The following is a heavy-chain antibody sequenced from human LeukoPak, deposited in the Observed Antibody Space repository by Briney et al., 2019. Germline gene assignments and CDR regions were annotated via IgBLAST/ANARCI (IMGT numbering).Heavy chain of an antibody. J-gene: IGHJ4*02. Sequence: GESLKISCKGSGYSFSTYWIAWVRQMPGKGLELMGVIYPGDSDTRHSPSFQGQVTISADNSISTAYLQWNSLKASDTAIYYCARLATAIVARYFDYWGQGTLVTVSS. V-gene: IGHV5-51*01. CDR2: IYPGDSDT. D-gene: IGHD5-18*01. CDR1: GYSFSTYW. CDR3: ARLATAIVARYFDY.